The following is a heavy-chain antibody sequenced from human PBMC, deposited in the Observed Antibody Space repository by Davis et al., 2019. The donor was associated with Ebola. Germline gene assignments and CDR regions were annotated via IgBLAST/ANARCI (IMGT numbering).Heavy chain of an antibody. CDR2: ISGFNTNT. CDR3: ARAPNYDVLTDTSSYYFDY. Sequence: ASVKVSCKSSGYTFTSYGLVWVRRAPGLGLEWMGWISGFNTNTNFAQKFQGRVTVSKDTSTNTAYMDLRSLTSDDTAIYYCARAPNYDVLTDTSSYYFDYWGQGTLVTVSS. CDR1: GYTFTSYG. J-gene: IGHJ4*02. V-gene: IGHV1-18*04. D-gene: IGHD3-9*01.